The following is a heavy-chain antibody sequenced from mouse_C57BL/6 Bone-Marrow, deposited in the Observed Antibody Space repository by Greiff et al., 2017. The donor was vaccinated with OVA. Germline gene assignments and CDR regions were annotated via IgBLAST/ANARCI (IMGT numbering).Heavy chain of an antibody. D-gene: IGHD2-3*01. CDR2: IYPGDGDT. V-gene: IGHV1-82*01. J-gene: IGHJ1*03. CDR1: GYAFSSSW. Sequence: QVQLQQSGPELVKPGASVKISCKASGYAFSSSWMNWVKQRPGQGLEWIGRIYPGDGDTNYNGKFKGQATLTADKSSSTAYMQLSSRTSEDCAGYFCAGHEDGYCASYFDDWGWGTALTVT. CDR3: AGHEDGYCASYFDDWG.